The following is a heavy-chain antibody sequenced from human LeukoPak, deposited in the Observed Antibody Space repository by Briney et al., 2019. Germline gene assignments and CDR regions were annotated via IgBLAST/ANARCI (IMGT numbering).Heavy chain of an antibody. J-gene: IGHJ4*02. V-gene: IGHV4-39*07. Sequence: PSETLSLTCAVSGGSISSSSYYWGWIRQPPGKGLEWIGSIYYSGSTYYNPSPKSRVTISVDTSKNQFSLKLSSVTAADTAVYYCARVKRAAAESDYWGQGTLVTVSS. CDR2: IYYSGST. CDR1: GGSISSSSYY. D-gene: IGHD6-13*01. CDR3: ARVKRAAAESDY.